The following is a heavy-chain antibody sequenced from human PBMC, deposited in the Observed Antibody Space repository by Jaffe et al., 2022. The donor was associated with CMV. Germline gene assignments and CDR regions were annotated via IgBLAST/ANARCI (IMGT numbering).Heavy chain of an antibody. J-gene: IGHJ5*02. CDR1: GYIFTNYR. CDR3: ARVPFPLETPIPYTSSPPRWFDP. CDR2: ISAYNGNT. V-gene: IGHV1-18*01. D-gene: IGHD6-13*01. Sequence: QVQLVQSGPEVKKPGASVKVSCKASGYIFTNYRITWVRQAPGQGLEWMGWISAYNGNTKYEQRFQARVTMTTETSTTTAYMELRNLRYDDTAVYYCARVPFPLETPIPYTSSPPRWFDPWGQGTLVTVSS.